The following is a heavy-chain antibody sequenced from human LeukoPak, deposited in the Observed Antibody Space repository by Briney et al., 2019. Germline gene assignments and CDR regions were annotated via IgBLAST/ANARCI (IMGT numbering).Heavy chain of an antibody. D-gene: IGHD5-18*01. CDR3: AKDIQGAN. V-gene: IGHV3-23*01. J-gene: IGHJ4*02. CDR2: ISASGANT. CDR1: GFTFSFAA. Sequence: GGSLRLSCATSGFTFSFAAMTWVRQGPGKGLEWVSLISASGANTYYAGSVRGRFTISRDNSKNTAYLQMNSLRAEDTALYYCAKDIQGANWGQGTLVTVSS.